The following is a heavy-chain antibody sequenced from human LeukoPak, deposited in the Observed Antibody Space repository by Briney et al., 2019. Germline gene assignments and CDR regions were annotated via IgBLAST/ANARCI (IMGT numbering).Heavy chain of an antibody. CDR2: ISSSGSTI. Sequence: KTGGSLRLSCAASGFTFSDYYMSWIRQAPGKGLEWVSYISSSGSTIYYADSVKGRFTISRDNAKNSLYLQMNSLRAEDTAVYYCARDYYDTPNPYMDVWGKGTTVTVSS. J-gene: IGHJ6*03. D-gene: IGHD3-22*01. V-gene: IGHV3-11*04. CDR3: ARDYYDTPNPYMDV. CDR1: GFTFSDYY.